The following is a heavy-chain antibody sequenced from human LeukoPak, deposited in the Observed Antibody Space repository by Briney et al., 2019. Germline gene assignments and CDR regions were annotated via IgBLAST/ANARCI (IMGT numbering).Heavy chain of an antibody. Sequence: ASVKVSCKASVYTFTSYGISWVRQAPGQGLDWMGWISAYNGDTNYAQKLQGRVTMTTDTSTSTAYMELRGLRPDDTAVYYCARDFTYGSGSYLPWGQGTLVTVSS. V-gene: IGHV1-18*01. CDR1: VYTFTSYG. J-gene: IGHJ5*02. CDR2: ISAYNGDT. CDR3: ARDFTYGSGSYLP. D-gene: IGHD3-10*01.